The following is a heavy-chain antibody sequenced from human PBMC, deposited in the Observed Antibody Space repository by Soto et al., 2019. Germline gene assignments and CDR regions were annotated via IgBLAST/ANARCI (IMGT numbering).Heavy chain of an antibody. Sequence: RLSCAASGFTFRTYWMTWVRQAPGKGLEWVANIKQDGSERYYVDSVKGRFTISRDNAKNSLYLQMNSLRAEDTAVYYCAREFPYHCGLDVWGQGTTGTSP. D-gene: IGHD3-16*01. J-gene: IGHJ6*02. CDR3: AREFPYHCGLDV. CDR1: GFTFRTYW. V-gene: IGHV3-7*03. CDR2: IKQDGSER.